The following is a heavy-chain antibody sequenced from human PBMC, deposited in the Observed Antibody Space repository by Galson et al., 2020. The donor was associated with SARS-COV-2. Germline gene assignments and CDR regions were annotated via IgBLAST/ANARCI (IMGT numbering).Heavy chain of an antibody. Sequence: SETLSLTCTVSGGSISSGGYYWSWIRQHPGRGLEWIGYIYYSGSTYYNPSLKSRVTISADTSKNQFSLKLSSVTAADTAVYYCARVCGPRITIFGVVDYYYYMDVWGKGTTVTVSS. V-gene: IGHV4-31*03. CDR1: GGSISSGGYY. J-gene: IGHJ6*03. CDR3: ARVCGPRITIFGVVDYYYYMDV. D-gene: IGHD3-3*01. CDR2: IYYSGST.